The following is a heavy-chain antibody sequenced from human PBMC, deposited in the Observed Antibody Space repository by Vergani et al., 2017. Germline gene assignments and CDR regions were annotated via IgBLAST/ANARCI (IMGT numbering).Heavy chain of an antibody. CDR2: INQRGQS. CDR1: GGPFSGYY. J-gene: IGHJ4*02. D-gene: IGHD3/OR15-3a*01. CDR3: ARRTAIREMVWLWDT. Sequence: QVQLQQWGAGLSKPSETLPLTCGVSGGPFSGYYWSWIRQSPGKGLEWIGEINQRGQSRNNPSLKSRVTISVDTSKHQFLLNLSSVTAADTAIYYCARRTAIREMVWLWDTWGQGTPVTVSS. V-gene: IGHV4-34*02.